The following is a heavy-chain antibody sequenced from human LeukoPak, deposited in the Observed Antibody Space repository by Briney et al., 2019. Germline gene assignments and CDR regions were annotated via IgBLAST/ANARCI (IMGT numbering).Heavy chain of an antibody. Sequence: GGSLRLSCAASGFTFSSFWMRWVRQAPGKGLELVANIKQDGSEKYYVDSVQGRFTISRDNAKNSLYLQMNSLRAEDTAVYYCARDYKVGANYGYWGQGTLVTVSS. J-gene: IGHJ4*02. CDR1: GFTFSSFW. V-gene: IGHV3-7*01. CDR2: IKQDGSEK. CDR3: ARDYKVGANYGY. D-gene: IGHD1-26*01.